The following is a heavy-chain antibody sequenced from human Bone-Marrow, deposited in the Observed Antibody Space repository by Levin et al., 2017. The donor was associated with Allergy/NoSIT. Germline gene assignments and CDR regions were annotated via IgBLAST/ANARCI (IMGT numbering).Heavy chain of an antibody. CDR2: ISGNSDST. V-gene: IGHV3-23*01. CDR3: AKARKTAYHSSFYYYGMDV. J-gene: IGHJ6*02. D-gene: IGHD3-9*01. CDR1: GFTFTTYA. Sequence: LSLTCAASGFTFTTYAMSWVRQVPGEGLEWISSISGNSDSTYYADSVKGRFTISRDNSKDTVYLQMNNLRAEDTAVYYCAKARKTAYHSSFYYYGMDVWGQGTTAAVSS.